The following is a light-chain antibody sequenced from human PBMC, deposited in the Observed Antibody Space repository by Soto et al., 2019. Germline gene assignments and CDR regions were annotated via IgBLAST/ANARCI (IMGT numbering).Light chain of an antibody. V-gene: IGLV2-23*01. Sequence: QSVLTQPASVSGSPGQSITSSCTGTSSDVGSYNLVSWYQQHPGKAPKLMIYEANKRPSGVSNRFSGSKSANTASLTISGLQTEDEADYYCCSYAGTNTFVFGTGTKLTVL. CDR3: CSYAGTNTFV. J-gene: IGLJ1*01. CDR2: EAN. CDR1: SSDVGSYNL.